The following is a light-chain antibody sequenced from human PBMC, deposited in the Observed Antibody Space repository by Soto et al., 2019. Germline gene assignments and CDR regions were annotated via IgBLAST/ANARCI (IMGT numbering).Light chain of an antibody. CDR1: SSNIGNNA. Sequence: QSVVTQPPSVSEAPRQRVTISCSGSSSNIGNNAVNWYQQVPGKAPKLLIYYDDLLPSGVSDRFSGSKSGTSASLAISGLQSEDEGDYYCAAWDDRLNGPVFGGGTKVTVL. CDR3: AAWDDRLNGPV. J-gene: IGLJ3*02. V-gene: IGLV1-36*01. CDR2: YDD.